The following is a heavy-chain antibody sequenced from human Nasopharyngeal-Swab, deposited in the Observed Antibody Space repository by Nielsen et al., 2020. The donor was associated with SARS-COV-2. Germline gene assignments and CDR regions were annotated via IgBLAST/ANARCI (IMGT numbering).Heavy chain of an antibody. CDR3: ARDPRGGYYCYYGMDV. CDR2: IWYDGSNK. Sequence: GGSLRLSCAASGFTFSSYGMHWVRQAPGKGLEWVAVIWYDGSNKYYADSVKGRFTISRDNSKNTLYLQMNSLRAEDTAVYYCARDPRGGYYCYYGMDVWGQGTTVTVSS. J-gene: IGHJ6*02. CDR1: GFTFSSYG. V-gene: IGHV3-33*01. D-gene: IGHD3-10*01.